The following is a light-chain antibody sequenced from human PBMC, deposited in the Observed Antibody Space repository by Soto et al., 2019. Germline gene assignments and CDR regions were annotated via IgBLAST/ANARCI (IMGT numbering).Light chain of an antibody. V-gene: IGLV6-57*02. J-gene: IGLJ2*01. CDR3: QSYDSSNHVV. CDR1: SGSIVSNY. Sequence: NFMLTQPHSVSESPGKTVTISCTGSSGSIVSNYVQWYQQRPGSAPTTVTYEDNQRPSGVPDRFSGSIDSSSNSASLTISGLKTEDEADYYCQSYDSSNHVVFGGGTKLTVL. CDR2: EDN.